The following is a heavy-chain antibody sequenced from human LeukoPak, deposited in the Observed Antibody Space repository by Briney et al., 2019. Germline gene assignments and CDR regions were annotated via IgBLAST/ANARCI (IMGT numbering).Heavy chain of an antibody. J-gene: IGHJ4*02. CDR3: ARGQSGRYYGSGRYHGKFDY. Sequence: SETLSLTCAVYGGSFSGYYWSWIRQPPGKGLEWIGEINHSGSTNYNPSLKSRVTISVDTSKNQFSLKLSSVTAADTAVYYCARGQSGRYYGSGRYHGKFDYWGQGTLVTVSS. CDR2: INHSGST. D-gene: IGHD3-10*01. V-gene: IGHV4-34*01. CDR1: GGSFSGYY.